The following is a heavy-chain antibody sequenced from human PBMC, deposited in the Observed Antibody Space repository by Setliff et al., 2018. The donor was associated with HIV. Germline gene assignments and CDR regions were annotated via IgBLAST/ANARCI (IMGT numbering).Heavy chain of an antibody. Sequence: ASVKVSCKASGYTFTNYYIHWVRQAPGQGLEWMGIINPSGGTPIYAQKFQGRVTITADESTSTAYMELSSLRSEDTAVYYCARGDYGSGSYYPYYFYYGMDVWGQGTTVTVSS. J-gene: IGHJ6*02. V-gene: IGHV1-46*01. D-gene: IGHD3-10*01. CDR1: GYTFTNYY. CDR3: ARGDYGSGSYYPYYFYYGMDV. CDR2: INPSGGTP.